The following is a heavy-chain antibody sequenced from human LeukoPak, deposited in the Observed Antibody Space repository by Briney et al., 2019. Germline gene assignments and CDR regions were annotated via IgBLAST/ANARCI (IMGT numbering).Heavy chain of an antibody. CDR1: GDSMSSSHYC. V-gene: IGHV4-39*07. CDR3: ARYGDYGVY. CDR2: IYYSGST. Sequence: SETLSLTCTVSGDSMSSSHYCWGWIRQPPGKGLEWIGSIYYSGSTYYNPSLKSRVTISVDTSKNQFSLKLSSVTAADTAVYYCARYGDYGVYWGQGTLVTVSS. J-gene: IGHJ4*02. D-gene: IGHD4-17*01.